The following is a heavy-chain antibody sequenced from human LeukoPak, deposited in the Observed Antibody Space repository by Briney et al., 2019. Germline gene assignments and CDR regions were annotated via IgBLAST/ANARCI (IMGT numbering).Heavy chain of an antibody. CDR3: ARARTSIRFTDSFDI. V-gene: IGHV1-69*13. Sequence: SVEVSCKTSGVTFSNNSITWVRQAPGQGLEWLGGIIPILRSASYAQKFRGRLRMTSDESTTTAYMELSSLSSDDTAMYFCARARTSIRFTDSFDIWSQGTLVTVSS. CDR2: IIPILRSA. CDR1: GVTFSNNS. D-gene: IGHD2-21*01. J-gene: IGHJ3*02.